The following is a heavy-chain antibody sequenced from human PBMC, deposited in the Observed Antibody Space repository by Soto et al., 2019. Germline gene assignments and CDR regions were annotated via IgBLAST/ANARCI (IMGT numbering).Heavy chain of an antibody. V-gene: IGHV3-23*01. CDR3: ARFDSNYGSSRSIDY. D-gene: IGHD3-22*01. J-gene: IGHJ4*02. Sequence: GGSLRLSCEASGFTFSSYAMSGVRQEPGEGLEWVAAISGSGCSTYYADSVKGPFTISSDNSKNTLYLQMNSLRAEDTAVYYCARFDSNYGSSRSIDYWGQGTLVTVSS. CDR1: GFTFSSYA. CDR2: ISGSGCST.